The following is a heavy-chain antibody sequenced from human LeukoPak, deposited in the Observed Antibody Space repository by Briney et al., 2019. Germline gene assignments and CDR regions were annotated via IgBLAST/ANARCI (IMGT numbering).Heavy chain of an antibody. CDR2: ISAYNGNT. D-gene: IGHD6-19*01. CDR3: ARNPGKQNSSGWHPPIDAFDI. Sequence: ASVKVSCKASGYTFTSYGISWVRQAPGQGLEWMGWISAYNGNTNYAQKLQGRVTMTTDTSTSTAYMELRSLRSDDTAVYYCARNPGKQNSSGWHPPIDAFDIWGQGTMVTVSS. V-gene: IGHV1-18*01. CDR1: GYTFTSYG. J-gene: IGHJ3*02.